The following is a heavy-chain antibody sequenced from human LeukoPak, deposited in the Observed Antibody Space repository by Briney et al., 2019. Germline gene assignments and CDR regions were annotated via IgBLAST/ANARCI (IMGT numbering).Heavy chain of an antibody. CDR3: AQAYSSSWYLSWFDP. CDR2: IYWDDDK. V-gene: IGHV2-5*02. Sequence: SGPTLVKPTQTLTLTCTFSGFSLSTSGAGVGWILQPPGQALEWLPFIYWDDDKRYSPSLKSRLTITKDTSKNQVVITMTNMDTVDTATYYCAQAYSSSWYLSWFDPWGQGTLVTVSS. CDR1: GFSLSTSGAG. J-gene: IGHJ5*02. D-gene: IGHD6-13*01.